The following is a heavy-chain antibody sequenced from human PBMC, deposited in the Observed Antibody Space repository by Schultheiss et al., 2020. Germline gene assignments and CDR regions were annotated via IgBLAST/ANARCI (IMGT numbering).Heavy chain of an antibody. V-gene: IGHV3-49*04. D-gene: IGHD3-22*01. CDR1: GFTFADYA. CDR2: IRSKSYGETR. Sequence: GGSLRLSCTSSGFTFADYAMSWVRQAPGKGLEWVGFIRSKSYGETREYAASVKGRFTISRDDSKSVAYLQLDSLKTEDTAVYYCSRGSGYDSAGYYSYSYYYMDVWGKGTTVTVSS. J-gene: IGHJ6*03. CDR3: SRGSGYDSAGYYSYSYYYMDV.